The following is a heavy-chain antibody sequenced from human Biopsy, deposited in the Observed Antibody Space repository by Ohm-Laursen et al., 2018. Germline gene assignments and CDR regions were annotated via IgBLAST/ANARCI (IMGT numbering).Heavy chain of an antibody. CDR1: GDSIRSYY. J-gene: IGHJ1*01. CDR2: ISHTGYT. CDR3: ARGSNEYGGLYFPH. Sequence: SETLSLTWTVSGDSIRSYYWSWIRQPPGKGLEWIGHISHTGYTSYKSSLKSRVTISLDTSRKHFSLRLTSLAAADTAVYYCARGSNEYGGLYFPHWGQGTLVTVSS. V-gene: IGHV4-59*08. D-gene: IGHD4-23*01.